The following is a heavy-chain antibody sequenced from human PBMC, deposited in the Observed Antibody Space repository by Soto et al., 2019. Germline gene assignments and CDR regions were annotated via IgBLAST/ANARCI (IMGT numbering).Heavy chain of an antibody. J-gene: IGHJ4*02. CDR2: IYYSGST. CDR3: ARSDGRY. CDR1: GGSISSCYYY. V-gene: IGHV4-61*01. Sequence: TSETLSLTCTVSGGSISSCYYYWSWIRQPPGKGLEWIGYIYYSGSTNYNPSLKSRVTISVDTSKNQFSLKLSSVTAADTAVYYCARSDGRYWGQGTLVTVSS.